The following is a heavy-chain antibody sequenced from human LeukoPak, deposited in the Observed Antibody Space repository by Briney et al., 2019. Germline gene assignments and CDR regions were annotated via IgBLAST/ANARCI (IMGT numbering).Heavy chain of an antibody. CDR2: INPNSGGT. Sequence: ASVKVSCKASGYTFTGYYMHWVRQAPGQGLKWMGWINPNSGGTNYAQKIQGWVTMTRDTSISTAYMELSRLRSDDTAVYYCARTEMATIHDAFDIWGQGTMVTVSS. CDR1: GYTFTGYY. V-gene: IGHV1-2*04. J-gene: IGHJ3*02. CDR3: ARTEMATIHDAFDI. D-gene: IGHD5-24*01.